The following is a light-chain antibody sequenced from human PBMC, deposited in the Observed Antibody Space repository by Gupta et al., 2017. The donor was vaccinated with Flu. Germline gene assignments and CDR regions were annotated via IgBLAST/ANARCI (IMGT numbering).Light chain of an antibody. CDR2: GAS. Sequence: GPLSLSEGERATLSCRASQTVSDDQLAWYQQRPGQAPRLLIYGASNRATGIPDRFSGSGSGTEFTLTISRLEPDDFAVYYCQQYGSSPRTFGQGTKVEI. CDR3: QQYGSSPRT. J-gene: IGKJ1*01. CDR1: QTVSDDQ. V-gene: IGKV3-20*01.